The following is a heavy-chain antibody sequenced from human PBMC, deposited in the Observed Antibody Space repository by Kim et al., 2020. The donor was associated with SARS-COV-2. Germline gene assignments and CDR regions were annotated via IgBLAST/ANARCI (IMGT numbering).Heavy chain of an antibody. CDR3: AMGDLEVFDYYDSSAFDY. CDR1: GFTVSSNY. D-gene: IGHD3-22*01. CDR2: IYSGGST. J-gene: IGHJ4*02. Sequence: GGSLRLSCAASGFTVSSNYMSWVRQAPGKGLEWVSVIYSGGSTYYADSVKGRFTISRHNSKNTLYLQMNSLRAEDTAVNYCAMGDLEVFDYYDSSAFDYLGQETLVTVAA. V-gene: IGHV3-53*04.